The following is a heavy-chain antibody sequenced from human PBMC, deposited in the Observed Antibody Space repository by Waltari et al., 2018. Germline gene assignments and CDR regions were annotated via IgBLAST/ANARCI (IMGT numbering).Heavy chain of an antibody. D-gene: IGHD4-17*01. Sequence: QLQLQESGPGLVKPSETLSLTCTVSGCSISSSSYYWGWIRQPPGKGREWIGSIEYSGSTYYNPSLKSRVTISVDTSKNQFSLKLSSVTAADTAVYYCARDGTYGDYFYWGQGTLVTVSS. CDR2: IEYSGST. CDR1: GCSISSSSYY. J-gene: IGHJ4*02. CDR3: ARDGTYGDYFY. V-gene: IGHV4-39*07.